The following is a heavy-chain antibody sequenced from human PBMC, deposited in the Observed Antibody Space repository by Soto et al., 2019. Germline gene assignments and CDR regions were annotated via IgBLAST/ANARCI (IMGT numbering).Heavy chain of an antibody. V-gene: IGHV3-23*01. CDR3: KKEWQHDS. D-gene: IGHD6-13*01. J-gene: IGHJ5*01. Sequence: EVQLLESGGGLVQPGGSLRLSCAASGFTFSNYAMTWVRQAPGKGLECVSTINTSGGNTHYADSVKGRFSVSRDNSKNTLSLQMNSLRAEDTAVYYCKKEWQHDSWGQGTLFTVSS. CDR1: GFTFSNYA. CDR2: INTSGGNT.